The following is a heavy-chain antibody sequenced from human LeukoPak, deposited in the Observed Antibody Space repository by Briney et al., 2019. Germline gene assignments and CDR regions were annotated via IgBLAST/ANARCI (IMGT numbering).Heavy chain of an antibody. CDR2: ISSSGSTI. V-gene: IGHV3-11*04. J-gene: IGHJ4*02. CDR3: ARVPITMVRGVIILFDY. D-gene: IGHD3-10*01. Sequence: PGGSLRLSCAASGFTFSDYYMSWIRQAPGKGLEWVSYISSSGSTIYYADSVKGRFTISRDNAKNSLYLQMNSLRAEDTAVYYCARVPITMVRGVIILFDYWGQGTLVTVSS. CDR1: GFTFSDYY.